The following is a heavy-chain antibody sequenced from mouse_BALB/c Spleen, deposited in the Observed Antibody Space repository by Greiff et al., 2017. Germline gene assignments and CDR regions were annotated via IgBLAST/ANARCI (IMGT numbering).Heavy chain of an antibody. CDR3: ARHPPLPAY. D-gene: IGHD2-1*01. CDR2: ISSGGGST. Sequence: DVKLVESGGGLVKPGGSLKLSCAASGFAFSSYDMSWVRQTPEKRLEWVAYISSGGGSTYYPDTVKGRFTISRDNAKNTLYLQMSSLKSEDTAMYYCARHPPLPAYWGQGTLVTVSA. V-gene: IGHV5-12-1*01. CDR1: GFAFSSYD. J-gene: IGHJ3*01.